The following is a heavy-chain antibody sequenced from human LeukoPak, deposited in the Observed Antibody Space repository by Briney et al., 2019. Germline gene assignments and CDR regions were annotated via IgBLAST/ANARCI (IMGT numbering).Heavy chain of an antibody. J-gene: IGHJ5*02. CDR2: IYHSGST. Sequence: SQTLSLTCAVSGGSISSGGYSWSWIRQPPGKGLEWIGYIYHSGSTYYNPSLKSRVTISVDRSKNQFSLKLSSVTAADTAVYYCARHGITPLRMYGGGWFDPWGQGTLVTVSS. D-gene: IGHD3-10*02. V-gene: IGHV4-30-2*01. CDR1: GGSISSGGYS. CDR3: ARHGITPLRMYGGGWFDP.